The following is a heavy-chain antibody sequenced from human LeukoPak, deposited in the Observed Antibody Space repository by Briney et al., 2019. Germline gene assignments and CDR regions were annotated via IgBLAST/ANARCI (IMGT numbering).Heavy chain of an antibody. J-gene: IGHJ4*02. CDR3: ARDDKWLQR. D-gene: IGHD6-19*01. V-gene: IGHV4-39*02. CDR1: GGSISSSSYY. CDR2: IYYSRST. Sequence: PSETLSLTCTVSGGSISSSSYYWGWIRQPPGKGLEWIGSIYYSRSTYYSPSLKSRVTMSVDTSKNQFSLKLSSVTAADTAVYYCARDDKWLQRWGQGTLVTVSS.